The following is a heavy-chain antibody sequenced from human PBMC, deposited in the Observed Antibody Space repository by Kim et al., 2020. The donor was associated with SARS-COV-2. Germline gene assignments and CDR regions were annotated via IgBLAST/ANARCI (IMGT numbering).Heavy chain of an antibody. V-gene: IGHV3-30*18. Sequence: GGSLRLCCAASGFTFNTYGMHGVRQAPGKGLEWVAVISYDGSNKYYADSVKGRFTISRDNSKNTLYLQMNSLRIEDTAVYYCAKSFSGSYFGYDYWGQGTLVTVSS. J-gene: IGHJ4*02. CDR2: ISYDGSNK. CDR1: GFTFNTYG. CDR3: AKSFSGSYFGYDY. D-gene: IGHD1-26*01.